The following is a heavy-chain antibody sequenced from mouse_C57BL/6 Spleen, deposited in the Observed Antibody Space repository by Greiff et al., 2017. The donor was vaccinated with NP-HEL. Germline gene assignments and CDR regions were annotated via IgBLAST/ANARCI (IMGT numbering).Heavy chain of an antibody. D-gene: IGHD2-1*01. CDR2: INYDGSST. CDR3: ATLYYGNGYFDY. Sequence: DVHLVESEGGLVQPGSSMKLSCTASGFTFSDYYMAWVRQVPEKGLEWVANINYDGSSTYYLDSLKSRFIISRDNAKNILYLQMSSLKSEDTATYYCATLYYGNGYFDYWGQGTTLTVSS. V-gene: IGHV5-16*01. CDR1: GFTFSDYY. J-gene: IGHJ2*01.